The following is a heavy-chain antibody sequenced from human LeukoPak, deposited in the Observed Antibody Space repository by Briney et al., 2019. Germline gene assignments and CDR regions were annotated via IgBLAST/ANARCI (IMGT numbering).Heavy chain of an antibody. CDR1: GFTFSSYT. CDR3: ARLSAYYYGSYFYYYMDV. Sequence: GGSLRLSCAASGFTFSSYTMTWVRQAPGKGLEWVSSISTSSLYIYYADSVKGRFTISRDNARNSVYLEMNSLRAEDTAVYYCARLSAYYYGSYFYYYMDVWGKGTTVTVSS. CDR2: ISTSSLYI. D-gene: IGHD3-10*01. V-gene: IGHV3-21*01. J-gene: IGHJ6*03.